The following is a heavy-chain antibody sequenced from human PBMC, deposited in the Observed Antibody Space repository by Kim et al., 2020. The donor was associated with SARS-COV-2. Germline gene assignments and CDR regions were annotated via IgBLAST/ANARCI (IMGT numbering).Heavy chain of an antibody. V-gene: IGHV4-38-2*02. CDR3: ASPAMVRGVIVY. D-gene: IGHD3-10*01. CDR2: IYHSGST. J-gene: IGHJ4*02. CDR1: GYSISSGYY. Sequence: SETLSLTCTVSGYSISSGYYWGWIRQPPGKGLEWIGSIYHSGSTYYDPSLKSRVTISLDTSKNQFSLRLSSVTAADTAVYYCASPAMVRGVIVYWGQGTL.